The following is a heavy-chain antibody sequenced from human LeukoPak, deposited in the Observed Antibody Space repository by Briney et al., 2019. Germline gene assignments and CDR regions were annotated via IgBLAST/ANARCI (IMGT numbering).Heavy chain of an antibody. CDR1: GGSISGYY. V-gene: IGHV4-59*08. CDR3: GRIDSGGHGYFDL. J-gene: IGHJ2*01. CDR2: IYYSGST. D-gene: IGHD2-15*01. Sequence: SETLSLTCTVSGGSISGYYWSWIRQPPGKGLEWIGYIYYSGSTNYNPSLKSRVAISVDSSKNQFSLKLSPVTAADTAVYYCGRIDSGGHGYFDLWGRGALVTVSS.